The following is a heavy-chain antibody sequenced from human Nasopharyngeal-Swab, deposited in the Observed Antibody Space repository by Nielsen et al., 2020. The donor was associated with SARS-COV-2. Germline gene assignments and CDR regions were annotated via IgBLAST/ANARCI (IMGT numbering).Heavy chain of an antibody. CDR3: AKDIRSGIVATGSS. V-gene: IGHV3-43*02. Sequence: GESLKISCAASGFTFDDYAMHWVRQAPGKGLEWVSLSTGDNGSTYYADSVKGRFTISRDNSKNSLFLQMNSLRTEDTALYYCAKDIRSGIVATGSSWGQGTLVTVSS. J-gene: IGHJ4*02. CDR1: GFTFDDYA. CDR2: STGDNGST. D-gene: IGHD5-12*01.